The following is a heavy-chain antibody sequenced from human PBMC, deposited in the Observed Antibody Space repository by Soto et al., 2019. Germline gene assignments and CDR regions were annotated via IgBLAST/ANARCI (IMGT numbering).Heavy chain of an antibody. J-gene: IGHJ4*02. CDR2: IYYSGNT. CDR3: ARDRYGGFDY. V-gene: IGHV4-39*02. Sequence: SETLSLTCTVSGGSISSSSYYWGWIRQPPGKGLEWIGSIYYSGNTYYNPSLKSRVTISVDTAKNQFSLKLSSVTAADTAVYYCARDRYGGFDYWGLGTLVTVSS. CDR1: GGSISSSSYY. D-gene: IGHD3-9*01.